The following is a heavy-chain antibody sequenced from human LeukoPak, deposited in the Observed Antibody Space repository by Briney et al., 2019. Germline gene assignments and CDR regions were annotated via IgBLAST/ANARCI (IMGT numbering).Heavy chain of an antibody. CDR2: ISSTSSTI. J-gene: IGHJ4*02. CDR1: GYPFSSFS. CDR3: ARDLISGHYTFDY. D-gene: IGHD1-26*01. Sequence: GGSLRLSCAASGYPFSSFSMNWVRQAPGKGLEWVPYISSTSSTIYYADSVKGRFTVSRDNAKNSLYLQMNSLRDDDTAVYYCARDLISGHYTFDYWGQGILVTVSS. V-gene: IGHV3-48*02.